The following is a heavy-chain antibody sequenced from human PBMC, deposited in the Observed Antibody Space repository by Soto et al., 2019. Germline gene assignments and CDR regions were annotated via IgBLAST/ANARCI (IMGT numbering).Heavy chain of an antibody. Sequence: EVQLLESGGGLVQPGGSLRLSCAASGFTFSSYAMSWVRQAPGKGLEWVSAISASVSITYYADSVKGRFTISRDNSKNTLFLQMNSLRVEDTAVYYCAKVRRYTNVSHIYWGQGTLVTVSS. CDR3: AKVRRYTNVSHIY. D-gene: IGHD1-20*01. CDR2: ISASVSIT. V-gene: IGHV3-23*01. J-gene: IGHJ4*02. CDR1: GFTFSSYA.